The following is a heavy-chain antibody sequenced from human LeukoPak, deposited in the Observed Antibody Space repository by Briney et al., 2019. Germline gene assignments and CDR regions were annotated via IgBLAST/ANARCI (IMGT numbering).Heavy chain of an antibody. D-gene: IGHD3-10*01. Sequence: SETLSLTCTVSGYSISSGYYWGWIRQPPGKGLEWIGSIYYSGSTYYNPSLKSRVTISVDTSKNQFSLKLSSVTAADTAVYYCAREDYYGTNFDYWGQGTLVTVSS. J-gene: IGHJ4*02. V-gene: IGHV4-38-2*02. CDR1: GYSISSGYY. CDR2: IYYSGST. CDR3: AREDYYGTNFDY.